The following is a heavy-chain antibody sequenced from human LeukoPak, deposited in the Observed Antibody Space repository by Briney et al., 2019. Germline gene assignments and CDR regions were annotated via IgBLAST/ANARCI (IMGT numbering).Heavy chain of an antibody. J-gene: IGHJ4*01. V-gene: IGHV3-72*01. D-gene: IGHD1-14*01. CDR2: IRNKANSYTT. Sequence: GGSLRLSCAASGFTFSDHYMDWVRQTPGKGLEWLGRIRNKANSYTTEYAASVKGRSTLSRDDSRNSVYLQMNSLKTEDTAVYYCARDQSYNLGYWGQGTLVTVSS. CDR1: GFTFSDHY. CDR3: ARDQSYNLGY.